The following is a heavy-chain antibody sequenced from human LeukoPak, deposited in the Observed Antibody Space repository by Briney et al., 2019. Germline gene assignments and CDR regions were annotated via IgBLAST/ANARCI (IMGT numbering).Heavy chain of an antibody. Sequence: ASAKVSCKASGGTFSSYAISWVRQAPGQGLEWMGRIIPILGIANYAQKFQGRVTITADKSTSTAYMELSSLRSEDTAVYYCARVGAMYDSSGYKRGDFDYWGQGTLVTVSS. V-gene: IGHV1-69*04. CDR2: IIPILGIA. CDR1: GGTFSSYA. J-gene: IGHJ4*02. CDR3: ARVGAMYDSSGYKRGDFDY. D-gene: IGHD3-22*01.